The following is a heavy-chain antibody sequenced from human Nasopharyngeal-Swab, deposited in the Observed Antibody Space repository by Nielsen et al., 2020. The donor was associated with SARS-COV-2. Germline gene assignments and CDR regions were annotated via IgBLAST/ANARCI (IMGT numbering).Heavy chain of an antibody. CDR3: VSGDGMDV. D-gene: IGHD7-27*01. Sequence: GESLKISCAASGFTFSSYWMSWVRQAPGKGLEWVANIKQDGSEKYYVDSAKGRFTISRDNAKNSLYLQMNSLRAEDTAVYYCVSGDGMDVWGQGTTVTVSS. J-gene: IGHJ6*02. CDR2: IKQDGSEK. V-gene: IGHV3-7*01. CDR1: GFTFSSYW.